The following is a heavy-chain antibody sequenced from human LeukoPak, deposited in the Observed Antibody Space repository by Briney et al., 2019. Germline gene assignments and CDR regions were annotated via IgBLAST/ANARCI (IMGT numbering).Heavy chain of an antibody. CDR1: GGSINSGGYS. CDR3: ARGHNFLSGPHPLDH. D-gene: IGHD3-3*01. CDR2: IYHSGAT. J-gene: IGHJ4*02. V-gene: IGHV4-30-2*01. Sequence: SQTLSLTCAVSGGSINSGGYSWNWVRQPPGTGLEWVAYIYHSGATYYNPSLGSRAAMSIDGFRNQFSLSLSSVTAADTAVYYCARGHNFLSGPHPLDHWGQGALVTVSS.